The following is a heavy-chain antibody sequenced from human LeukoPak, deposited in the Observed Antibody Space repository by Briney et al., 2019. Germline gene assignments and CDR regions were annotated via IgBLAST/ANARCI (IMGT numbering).Heavy chain of an antibody. Sequence: GGSLRLSCAASGFTFSSYAMSWVRQAPGKGLEWVSVIYSGGSTYYADSVKGRFTISRHNSKNTLYLQMNSLRAEDTAVYYCARVKSGAFDIWGQGTMVTVSS. V-gene: IGHV3-53*04. J-gene: IGHJ3*02. CDR3: ARVKSGAFDI. CDR2: IYSGGST. CDR1: GFTFSSYA.